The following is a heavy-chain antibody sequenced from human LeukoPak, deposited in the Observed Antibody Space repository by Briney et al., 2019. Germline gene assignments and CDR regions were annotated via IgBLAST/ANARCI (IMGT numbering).Heavy chain of an antibody. Sequence: SETLSLTCSVSGASISGGSDYWIWIRQPAGKALEYIGRVHTSGNPNYNPSFESRVSISVDRSKNQFSLKLNSVTAADTAVYYCAREFRIQTERWFEYWGQGTLVTVSS. CDR3: AREFRIQTERWFEY. V-gene: IGHV4-61*02. CDR2: VHTSGNP. D-gene: IGHD5-18*01. J-gene: IGHJ4*02. CDR1: GASISGGSDY.